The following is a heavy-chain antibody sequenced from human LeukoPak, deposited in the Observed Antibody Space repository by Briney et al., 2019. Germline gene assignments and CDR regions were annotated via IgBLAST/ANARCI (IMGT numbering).Heavy chain of an antibody. CDR3: ARALRARITGTTASVYGMDV. V-gene: IGHV4-59*01. D-gene: IGHD1-20*01. CDR1: GGSISSYY. Sequence: TLSLTCTVSGGSISSYYWSWIRQPPGKGLEWIRYIYYSGSTNYNPSLKSRVTISVDTSKNQFSLKLSSVTAADTAVYYCARALRARITGTTASVYGMDVWGQGTTVTVSS. CDR2: IYYSGST. J-gene: IGHJ6*02.